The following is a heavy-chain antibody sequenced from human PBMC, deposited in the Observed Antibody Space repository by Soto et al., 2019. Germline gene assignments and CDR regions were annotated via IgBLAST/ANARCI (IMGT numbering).Heavy chain of an antibody. D-gene: IGHD5-12*01. V-gene: IGHV1-18*01. CDR2: ISAYNGNT. CDR3: PRDPGYSSYEDY. J-gene: IGHJ4*02. Sequence: QVQLVQSGAEVKKPGASVKVSCKASGYTFTSYGISWVRQAPGQGLEWMGWISAYNGNTNYAQKLQGTVTMTTDTPPSTADMELRSLRSDDTAVYYYPRDPGYSSYEDYWGQGTLVTVSS. CDR1: GYTFTSYG.